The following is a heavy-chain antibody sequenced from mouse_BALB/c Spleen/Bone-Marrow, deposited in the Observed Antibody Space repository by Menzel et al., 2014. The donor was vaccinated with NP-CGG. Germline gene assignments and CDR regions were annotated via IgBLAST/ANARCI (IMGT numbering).Heavy chain of an antibody. CDR3: ARPGFAY. V-gene: IGHV5-9-3*01. CDR1: GFTFSSYA. J-gene: IGHJ3*01. CDR2: ISSGGSYS. Sequence: EVKLVESGGGLVKPGGSLKLSCAASGFTFSSYAMSWVRQTPEKRLEWVATISSGGSYSYYPDSVKGRFTISRDNAKITVYLQMSSLRSGDAAMYYCARPGFAYWGQGTLVTVSA.